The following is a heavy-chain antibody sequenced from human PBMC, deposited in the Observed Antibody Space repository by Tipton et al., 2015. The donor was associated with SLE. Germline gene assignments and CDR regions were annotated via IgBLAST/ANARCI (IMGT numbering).Heavy chain of an antibody. J-gene: IGHJ6*03. CDR3: ARGGVTYGYYYYMDV. Sequence: TLSLTCAVYGGSFSSYYWSWIRQPPGKGLEWIGEINHSGSTNYNPSLKSRVTISVDTSKNQFSLKLSSVTAADTAVYYCARGGVTYGYYYYMDVWGKGTTVTVSS. CDR2: INHSGST. CDR1: GGSFSSYY. V-gene: IGHV4-34*01. D-gene: IGHD2-21*02.